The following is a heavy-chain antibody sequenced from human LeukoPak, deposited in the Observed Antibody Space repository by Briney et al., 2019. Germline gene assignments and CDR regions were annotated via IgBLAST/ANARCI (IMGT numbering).Heavy chain of an antibody. J-gene: IGHJ4*02. D-gene: IGHD2-21*01. V-gene: IGHV1-8*01. CDR3: ARGGPPGVAMSATCNS. CDR1: GYSFTSYD. CDR2: MNPNNGDA. Sequence: ASVKVSCKTSGYSFTSYDINWVRQTAGQGLEWMGYMNPNNGDAAYAQKFQGRVTMTRDTSTSTAYMDLYSLTSDDTAVYYCARGGPPGVAMSATCNSWGQGTLVTVSS.